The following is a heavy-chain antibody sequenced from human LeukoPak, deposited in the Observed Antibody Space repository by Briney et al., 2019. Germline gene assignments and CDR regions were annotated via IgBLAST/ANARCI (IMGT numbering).Heavy chain of an antibody. CDR2: IYYSGST. CDR1: GGSISSYY. J-gene: IGHJ4*02. Sequence: SETLSLTCTVSGGSISSYYWGWIRQPPGKGLEWIGSIYYSGSTYYNPSLKSRVTISVDTSKNQFSLKLSSVTAADTAVYYCARQTTVTTFFDYWGQGTLVTVSS. V-gene: IGHV4-39*01. D-gene: IGHD4-17*01. CDR3: ARQTTVTTFFDY.